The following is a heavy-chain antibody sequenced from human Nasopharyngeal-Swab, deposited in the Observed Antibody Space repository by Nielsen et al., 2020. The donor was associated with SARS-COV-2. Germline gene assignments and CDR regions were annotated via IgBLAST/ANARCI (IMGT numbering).Heavy chain of an antibody. V-gene: IGHV3-30*04. CDR1: GFTFSSYA. J-gene: IGHJ6*02. CDR3: ARGQNGQQLVPSYYYYGMDV. Sequence: GESLKISCAASGFTFSSYAMHWVRQAPGKGLEWVAVISYDGSNKYYADSVKGRFTISRDNSKNTRYLQMNSVRAEDTAVYYCARGQNGQQLVPSYYYYGMDVWGQGTTVTVSS. D-gene: IGHD6-13*01. CDR2: ISYDGSNK.